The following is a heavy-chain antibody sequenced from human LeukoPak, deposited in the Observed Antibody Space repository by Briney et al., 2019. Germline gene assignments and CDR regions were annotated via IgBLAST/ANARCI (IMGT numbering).Heavy chain of an antibody. V-gene: IGHV1-69*05. CDR2: IIPIFGTA. CDR1: GGTFSSYA. Sequence: SVTVSCKASGGTFSSYAISWVRQAPGQVLEWMGGIIPIFGTANYAQKFQGRVTITTDESTSTAYMELSSLRSEDTAVYYCARDRAVVPAAIWGSAFDPWGQGTLVTVSS. J-gene: IGHJ5*02. D-gene: IGHD2-2*01. CDR3: ARDRAVVPAAIWGSAFDP.